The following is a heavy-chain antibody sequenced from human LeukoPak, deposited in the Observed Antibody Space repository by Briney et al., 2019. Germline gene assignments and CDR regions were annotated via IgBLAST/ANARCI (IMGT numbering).Heavy chain of an antibody. V-gene: IGHV4-4*02. CDR3: ARRGYSGNEAYFAY. Sequence: PSVTLSLTCTVSGDSMTSGARWSWVRQSPGKGLEWIGVIYHSGSTNYNPSLRGRVTLSVDNSNNHFSLDLSSVTAADTAFYYCARRGYSGNEAYFAYWGQGTLVTVSS. J-gene: IGHJ4*02. CDR2: IYHSGST. D-gene: IGHD5-12*01. CDR1: GDSMTSGAR.